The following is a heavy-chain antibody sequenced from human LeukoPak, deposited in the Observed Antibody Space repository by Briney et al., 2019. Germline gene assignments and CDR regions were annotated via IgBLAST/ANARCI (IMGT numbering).Heavy chain of an antibody. D-gene: IGHD2/OR15-2a*01. Sequence: PGGSLRLSCSASGFVFSIYTMYWVRQAPGKGPEYVSTISGSGNRGSIYYADSVKGRFTISRDDSKSIVYLQMNGLRSEDTAVYYCVKDFGRVRGTPDSWGQGTLVTVSS. CDR3: VKDFGRVRGTPDS. J-gene: IGHJ4*02. CDR1: GFVFSIYT. CDR2: ISGSGNRGSI. V-gene: IGHV3-64D*06.